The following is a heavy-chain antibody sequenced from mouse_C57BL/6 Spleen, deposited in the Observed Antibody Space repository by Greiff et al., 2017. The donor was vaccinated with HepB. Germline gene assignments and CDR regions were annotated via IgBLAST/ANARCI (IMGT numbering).Heavy chain of an antibody. CDR2: IDPSDSET. CDR3: ARGDGYFYFDY. CDR1: GYTFTSYW. V-gene: IGHV1-52*01. D-gene: IGHD2-3*01. Sequence: VQLQQPGAELVRPGSSVKLSCKASGYTFTSYWMHWVKQRPIQGLEWIGNIDPSDSETLYNQKFKDKATLTVDKSSSTAYMQLSSLTSEDSAVYYCARGDGYFYFDYWGQGTTLTVSS. J-gene: IGHJ2*01.